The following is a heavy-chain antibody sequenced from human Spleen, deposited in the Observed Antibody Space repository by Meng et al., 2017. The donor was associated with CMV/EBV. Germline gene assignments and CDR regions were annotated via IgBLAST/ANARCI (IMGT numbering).Heavy chain of an antibody. CDR1: GGTFSSYA. D-gene: IGHD4-17*01. Sequence: SVKVSCKASGGTFSSYAISWVRQAPGQGLEWMGGIIPIFGKRNHAHKYQGRVTISTDESTGTAFMELSSLRSEDTAVYFCASVWGPNDYDDSAAGYHYYAMDVWGQGTTVTVSS. CDR2: IIPIFGKR. J-gene: IGHJ6*02. V-gene: IGHV1-69*05. CDR3: ASVWGPNDYDDSAAGYHYYAMDV.